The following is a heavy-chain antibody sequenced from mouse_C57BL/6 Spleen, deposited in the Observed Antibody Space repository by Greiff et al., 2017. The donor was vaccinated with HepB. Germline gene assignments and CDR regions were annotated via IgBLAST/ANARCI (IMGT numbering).Heavy chain of an antibody. D-gene: IGHD3-1*01. CDR1: GYSITSGYY. Sequence: EVQLQQSGPGLVKPSQSLSLTCSVTGYSITSGYYWNWIRQFPGNKLEWMGYISYDGSNNYNPSLKNRISITRDTSKNQFFLKLNSVTTEDTATYYCARGGYAHYGGQGTTLTVSS. J-gene: IGHJ2*01. CDR2: ISYDGSN. CDR3: ARGGYAHY. V-gene: IGHV3-6*01.